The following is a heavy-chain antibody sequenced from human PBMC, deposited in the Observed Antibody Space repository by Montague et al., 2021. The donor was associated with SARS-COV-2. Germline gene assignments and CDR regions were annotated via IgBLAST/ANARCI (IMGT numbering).Heavy chain of an antibody. CDR3: ARDFSDGYTPYFDF. J-gene: IGHJ4*02. CDR1: GDSISSYY. V-gene: IGHV4-59*01. CDR2: VYYTGTT. Sequence: SETLSLTCNVSGDSISSYYWSWIRKPPGRGLQWIGSVYYTGTTNYNPSLKSRVTISVDKSKNQFSLTLNSVTAADTAVYYCARDFSDGYTPYFDFWGQGTLVTVSS. D-gene: IGHD5-18*01.